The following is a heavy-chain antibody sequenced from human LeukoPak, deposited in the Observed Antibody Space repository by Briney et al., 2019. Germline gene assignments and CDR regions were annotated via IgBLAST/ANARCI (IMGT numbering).Heavy chain of an antibody. V-gene: IGHV1-8*01. D-gene: IGHD3-3*01. CDR3: ARERENDFWSRYPNWFDP. CDR2: MNPKSGNT. CDR1: GYTFTSYD. J-gene: IGHJ5*02. Sequence: GSVRVSCKASGYTFTSYDINWVRQAPGQGVEWMGWMNPKSGNTDYAQKLQGRVTMNRNTSISTAYMELSSLRSEDTAVYYCARERENDFWSRYPNWFDPWGQGTLVTVSS.